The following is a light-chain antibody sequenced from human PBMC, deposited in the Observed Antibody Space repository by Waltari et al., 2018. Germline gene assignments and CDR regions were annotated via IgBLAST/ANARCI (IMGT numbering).Light chain of an antibody. CDR1: QIVRSSF. J-gene: IGKJ1*01. V-gene: IGKV3-20*01. CDR2: GAS. Sequence: EIVLTQSPGTLSLSPGERATLSCRASQIVRSSFLAWYQQQPGQAPRLLIYGASSRATGIPDRFSGGGSGTDFTLTISRLEPEDFAVYYCQQYGSSPWTFGQGSKVEIK. CDR3: QQYGSSPWT.